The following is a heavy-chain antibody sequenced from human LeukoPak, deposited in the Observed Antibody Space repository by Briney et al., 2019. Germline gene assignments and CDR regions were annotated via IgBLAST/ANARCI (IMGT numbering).Heavy chain of an antibody. CDR2: ISGTSTTI. Sequence: PGGSLRLSCAASGFTFSSYSMNWVRQAPGKGLEWVSHISGTSTTIYYADSVKDRFTTSRDNGENSLYLEMNSLRAEDTAVYYCAKPPPDGYSLDYWGQGTLVTVSS. V-gene: IGHV3-48*01. CDR3: AKPPPDGYSLDY. D-gene: IGHD5-24*01. CDR1: GFTFSSYS. J-gene: IGHJ4*02.